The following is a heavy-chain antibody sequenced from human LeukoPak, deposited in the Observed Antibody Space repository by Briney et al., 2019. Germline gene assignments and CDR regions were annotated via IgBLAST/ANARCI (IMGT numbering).Heavy chain of an antibody. Sequence: ASVKVSCKASGYTFTSYDINWLRQATGQGLEWMGWMNPNSGNTGYAQKFQGRVTMTRNTSISTAYMELSSLRSEDTAVYYCARGSYYDILTGYPSIYYYYMDVWGKGTTVTVSS. CDR1: GYTFTSYD. CDR2: MNPNSGNT. D-gene: IGHD3-9*01. V-gene: IGHV1-8*01. J-gene: IGHJ6*03. CDR3: ARGSYYDILTGYPSIYYYYMDV.